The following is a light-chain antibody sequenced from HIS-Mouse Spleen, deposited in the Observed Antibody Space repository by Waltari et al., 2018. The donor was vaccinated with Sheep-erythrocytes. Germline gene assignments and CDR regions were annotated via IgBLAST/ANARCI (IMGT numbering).Light chain of an antibody. CDR1: QSVSSN. J-gene: IGKJ1*01. Sequence: IVITQSPATLSVSPGERATPPCRARQSVSSNLAWYQQKPGQAPRLLIYGASTRATGIPARFSGSGSWTEFTLTISSMQSEDFAVYYCQQYNNWPPWTFGQGTKVEIK. V-gene: IGKV3-15*01. CDR3: QQYNNWPPWT. CDR2: GAS.